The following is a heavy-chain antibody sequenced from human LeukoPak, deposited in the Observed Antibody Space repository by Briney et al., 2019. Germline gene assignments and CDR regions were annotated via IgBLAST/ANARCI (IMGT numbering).Heavy chain of an antibody. J-gene: IGHJ4*02. D-gene: IGHD2-2*02. Sequence: GGSLRLSFAAFGFTFSTYWMHGFRKAPGEGLVWFSRIKSDGSDTSYADSVKGRFTISRDNSKNTLYLQMNSLSAEDSAVYYCAKGGYCGATNCYIAYWGQGTLVTVSS. CDR1: GFTFSTYW. CDR2: IKSDGSDT. CDR3: AKGGYCGATNCYIAY. V-gene: IGHV3-74*01.